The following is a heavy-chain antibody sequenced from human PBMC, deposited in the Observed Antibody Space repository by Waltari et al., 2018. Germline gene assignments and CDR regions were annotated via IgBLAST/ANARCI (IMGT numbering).Heavy chain of an antibody. Sequence: EVQLLESGGGLVQPGGSLRLYCAASGFTCSSYAMSLVRPHPGEGLEWGSAISGSGGSTYYADSVKGRFTISRDNSKNTLYLQMNSLRAEDTAVYYCAKAGGGNYWGQGTLVTVSS. J-gene: IGHJ4*02. V-gene: IGHV3-23*01. CDR1: GFTCSSYA. D-gene: IGHD3-16*01. CDR2: ISGSGGST. CDR3: AKAGGGNY.